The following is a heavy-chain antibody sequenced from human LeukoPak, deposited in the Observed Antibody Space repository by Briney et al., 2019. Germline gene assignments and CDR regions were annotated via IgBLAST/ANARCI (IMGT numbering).Heavy chain of an antibody. V-gene: IGHV3-30-3*01. Sequence: GRSLRLSCAASGFTFSSYAMHWVRPAPGKGLEWVAVISYDGSNKYYADSVKGRFTISRDNSKNTLYLQMNSLRAEDTAVYYCARDLSYSYGFSYWGQGTLVTVSS. CDR3: ARDLSYSYGFSY. D-gene: IGHD5-18*01. CDR1: GFTFSSYA. J-gene: IGHJ4*02. CDR2: ISYDGSNK.